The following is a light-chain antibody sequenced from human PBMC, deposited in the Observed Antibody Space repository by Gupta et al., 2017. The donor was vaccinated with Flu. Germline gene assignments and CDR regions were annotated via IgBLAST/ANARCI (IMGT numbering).Light chain of an antibody. CDR1: SLSTSY. CDR2: AKN. V-gene: IGLV3-19*01. Sequence: SSELTQDPAVSVTLGQTVRITCQGDSLSTSYASWYQQKPGQAPGLVIYAKNIRPSGIPDRFSGSSSGNTAALTITGAQAEDEADYYCNSRDSTDNHQAVFGGGTKLTVL. J-gene: IGLJ2*01. CDR3: NSRDSTDNHQAV.